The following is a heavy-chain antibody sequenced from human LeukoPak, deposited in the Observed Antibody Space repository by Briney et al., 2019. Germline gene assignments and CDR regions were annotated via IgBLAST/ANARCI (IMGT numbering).Heavy chain of an antibody. D-gene: IGHD5-18*01. CDR2: INSDGSST. CDR3: ARLKVDTATGGSDY. J-gene: IGHJ4*02. CDR1: GFTFSSYW. Sequence: PGGSLRLSCAASGFTFSSYWMHWVRQAPGKGLVWVSRINSDGSSTSYADSVKGRFTISRDNAKNTLYLEMNSLRAEDTAVYYCARLKVDTATGGSDYWGQGTLVTVSS. V-gene: IGHV3-74*01.